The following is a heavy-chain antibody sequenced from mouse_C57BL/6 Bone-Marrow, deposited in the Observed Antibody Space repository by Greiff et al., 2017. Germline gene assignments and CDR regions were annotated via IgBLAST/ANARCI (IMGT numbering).Heavy chain of an antibody. CDR3: ARYRDYRNFDY. CDR2: IDPSDSYT. CDR1: GYTFTSYW. D-gene: IGHD2-4*01. J-gene: IGHJ2*01. V-gene: IGHV1-59*01. Sequence: VQLQQPGAELVRPGTSVKLSCKASGYTFTSYWMHWVKQRPGQGLEWIGVIDPSDSYTNYNQKFKGKATLTVDTSSSTAYMQLSSLTSEDSAVYYCARYRDYRNFDYGGQGTTLTVSS.